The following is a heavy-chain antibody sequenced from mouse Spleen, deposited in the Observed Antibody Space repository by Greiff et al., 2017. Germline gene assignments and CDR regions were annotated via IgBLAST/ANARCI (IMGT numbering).Heavy chain of an antibody. CDR2: IDPSDSYT. CDR3: ARGYGSSYDGGPWFAY. D-gene: IGHD1-1*01. J-gene: IGHJ3*01. Sequence: QVQLQQPGAELVKPGASVKLSCKASGYTFTSYWMQWVKQRPGQGLEWIGEIDPSDSYTNYNQKFKGKATLTVDTSSSTAYMQLSSLTSEDSAVYYCARGYGSSYDGGPWFAYWGQGTLVTVSA. CDR1: GYTFTSYW. V-gene: IGHV1-50*01.